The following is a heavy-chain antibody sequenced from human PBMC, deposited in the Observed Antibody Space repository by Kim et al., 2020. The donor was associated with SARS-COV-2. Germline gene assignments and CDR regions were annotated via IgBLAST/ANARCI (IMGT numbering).Heavy chain of an antibody. Sequence: NPSLKSRVTISVDTSKNQFSLKLSSVTAADTAVYYCARRRIAVAGYFDYWGQGTLVTVSS. CDR3: ARRRIAVAGYFDY. J-gene: IGHJ4*02. V-gene: IGHV4-34*01. D-gene: IGHD6-19*01.